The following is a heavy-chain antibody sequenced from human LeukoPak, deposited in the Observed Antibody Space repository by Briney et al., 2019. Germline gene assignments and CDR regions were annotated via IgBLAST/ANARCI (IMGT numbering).Heavy chain of an antibody. V-gene: IGHV5-51*01. Sequence: HGESLKISWKGSGYSFTSYWIGWVRQMPGKGLEWIGIIYPGDSDTRYSPSFQGQVTISADKSISTAYLQWSSLRASDTAMYYCARPDYGDTHDAFDIWGQGTMVTVSS. CDR2: IYPGDSDT. CDR3: ARPDYGDTHDAFDI. CDR1: GYSFTSYW. J-gene: IGHJ3*02. D-gene: IGHD4-17*01.